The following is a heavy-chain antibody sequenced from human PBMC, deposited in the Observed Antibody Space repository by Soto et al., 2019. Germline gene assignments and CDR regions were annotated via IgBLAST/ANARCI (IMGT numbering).Heavy chain of an antibody. V-gene: IGHV5-51*01. CDR3: AREKPQLGYGMDV. CDR1: GYSITSYW. Sequence: GESLKISCKGSGYSITSYWIGWVRQMPGKGLEWMGIIYPGDSDTRYSPSFQGQVTISADKSISTAYLQWSSLKASDTAMYYCAREKPQLGYGMDVWGQGTTVTVSS. J-gene: IGHJ6*02. CDR2: IYPGDSDT. D-gene: IGHD6-13*01.